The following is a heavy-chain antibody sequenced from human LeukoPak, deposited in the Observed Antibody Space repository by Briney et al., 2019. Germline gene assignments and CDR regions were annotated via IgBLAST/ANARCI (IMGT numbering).Heavy chain of an antibody. CDR1: GFTFSSYW. V-gene: IGHV3-74*01. CDR3: AKAATYFYGSVTYDWFES. J-gene: IGHJ5*01. Sequence: GGSLRLSCEASGFTFSSYWMHWVRQVPGQGLMWVSRIESNGLTLYADSVRDRFTISSDNGKSTIYLQMNSLRVDDTAIYYCAKAATYFYGSVTYDWFESWGQGTLVTVSS. CDR2: IESNGLT. D-gene: IGHD3-10*01.